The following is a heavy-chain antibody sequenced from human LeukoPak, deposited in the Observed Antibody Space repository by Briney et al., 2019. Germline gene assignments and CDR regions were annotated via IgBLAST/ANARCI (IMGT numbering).Heavy chain of an antibody. Sequence: PSGTLSLTPAVSRGSISSRNWWRWGRQRPREGVEWSGEIYHSGSTNYNPSLKSRVTISVDKSKNQFSLKLSSVTAADTAVYYCARGGIAAAGHSYFDYWGQGTLVTVSS. V-gene: IGHV4-4*02. J-gene: IGHJ4*02. CDR3: ARGGIAAAGHSYFDY. CDR2: IYHSGST. D-gene: IGHD6-13*01. CDR1: RGSISSRNW.